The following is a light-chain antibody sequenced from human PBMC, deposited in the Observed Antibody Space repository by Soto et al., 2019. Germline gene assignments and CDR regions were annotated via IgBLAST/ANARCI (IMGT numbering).Light chain of an antibody. J-gene: IGKJ4*01. CDR1: QSVGTT. CDR2: GAS. Sequence: EIVMTQSPAALSLSPGEGATLSCRASQSVGTTLAWYQQKPGQAPRLLIFGASTRVTGVPARFSGSGSGTDFTLTISRLEPEDFAVYFCQQYATSPLAFGGGTKVDIK. CDR3: QQYATSPLA. V-gene: IGKV3-15*01.